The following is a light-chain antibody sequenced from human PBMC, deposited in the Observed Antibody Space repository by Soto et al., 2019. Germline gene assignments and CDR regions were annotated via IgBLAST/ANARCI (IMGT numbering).Light chain of an antibody. CDR1: QSVSSY. J-gene: IGKJ2*01. Sequence: EIVLTQSPATLSLSPGERATLSCRASQSVSSYLAWYQQKPGQAPRLLIYDASNRTTGIQARFSGSESGTDFTLTVSSLEHEYFAVYYCQQRSNGPPGYTFRQRTKLEIK. V-gene: IGKV3-11*01. CDR3: QQRSNGPPGYT. CDR2: DAS.